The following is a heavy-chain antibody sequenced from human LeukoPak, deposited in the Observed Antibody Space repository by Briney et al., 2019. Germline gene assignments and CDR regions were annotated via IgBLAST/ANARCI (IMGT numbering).Heavy chain of an antibody. J-gene: IGHJ3*02. CDR3: ARPRDGYNFGAFDT. Sequence: GGSLRLSCAAFGFTFSIYTMNWVRQAPGKGLAWVSYISTGSSTIHYADSVKGRFTISRDNAKNSLYLQMNSLRDEDTAVYYCARPRDGYNFGAFDTGATGQWSPSLQ. V-gene: IGHV3-48*02. CDR1: GFTFSIYT. CDR2: ISTGSSTI. D-gene: IGHD5-24*01.